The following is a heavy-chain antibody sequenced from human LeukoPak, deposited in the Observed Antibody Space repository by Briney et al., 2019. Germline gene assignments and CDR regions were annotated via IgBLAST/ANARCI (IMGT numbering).Heavy chain of an antibody. D-gene: IGHD1-26*01. J-gene: IGHJ3*02. CDR1: GGTFSSYA. V-gene: IGHV1-69*06. Sequence: SVTVSCTASGGTFSSYAISWVRQAPGQGLEWMGGIIPIFGTANYAQKFQGRVTMTEDTSTDTAYMELSSLRSEDTAVYYCATDLLLIVGATSSFAFDIWGQGTMVTVSS. CDR2: IIPIFGTA. CDR3: ATDLLLIVGATSSFAFDI.